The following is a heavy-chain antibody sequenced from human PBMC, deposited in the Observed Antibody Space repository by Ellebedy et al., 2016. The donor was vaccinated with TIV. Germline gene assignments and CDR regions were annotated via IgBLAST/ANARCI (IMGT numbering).Heavy chain of an antibody. CDR1: GGSISSGGYY. CDR2: IYYSGST. J-gene: IGHJ5*02. D-gene: IGHD3-10*01. V-gene: IGHV4-31*03. Sequence: SETLSLTXTVSGGSISSGGYYWSWIRQHPGKGLEWIGYIYYSGSTYYNPSLKSRVTISVDTSKNQFSLKLSSVTAADTAVYYCARDRREEPGSTPEYNWFDPWGQGTLVTVSS. CDR3: ARDRREEPGSTPEYNWFDP.